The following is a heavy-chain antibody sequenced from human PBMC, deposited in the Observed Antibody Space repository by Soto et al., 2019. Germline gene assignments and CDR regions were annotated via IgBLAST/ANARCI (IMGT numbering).Heavy chain of an antibody. CDR3: ARYFDTSKRPYFHY. V-gene: IGHV4-39*01. D-gene: IGHD3-9*01. J-gene: IGHJ1*01. CDR1: GDSIGSSRYY. CDR2: IYYSGTT. Sequence: SEALSLTCTVSGDSIGSSRYYWAWVRRPPGKGLEWVGTIYYSGTTYYSPSLKTRLTMSVDTSKNQFSLKLTSMLVADTAFYCCARYFDTSKRPYFHYWGQGTLVTVSS.